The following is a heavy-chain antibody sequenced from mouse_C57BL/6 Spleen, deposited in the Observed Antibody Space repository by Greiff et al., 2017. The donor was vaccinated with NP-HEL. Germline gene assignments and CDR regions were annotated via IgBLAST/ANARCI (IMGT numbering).Heavy chain of an antibody. CDR1: GFNIKDYY. CDR2: IDPEDGDT. V-gene: IGHV14-1*01. D-gene: IGHD1-1*01. CDR3: TTYYGSSTGGNAMDY. Sequence: EVQLQQSGAELVRPGASVKLSCTASGFNIKDYYMHWVKQRPEQGLEWIGRIDPEDGDTEYAPKFQGKATMTADTSSNTAYLQLSSLTSEDTAVYYCTTYYGSSTGGNAMDYWGQGTSVTVSS. J-gene: IGHJ4*01.